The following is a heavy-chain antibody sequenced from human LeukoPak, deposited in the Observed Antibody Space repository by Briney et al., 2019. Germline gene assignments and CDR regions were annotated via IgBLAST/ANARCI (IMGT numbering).Heavy chain of an antibody. Sequence: PGASVKVSCKTSGYTFTNYAMNWVRQAPGQGLEWMGWINTNTGNPTYVQGFTGRFVFSLDTSVSTAYLQISGLEAEDTAVYYCVRGGYSIDWTFDYWGQGTLVTVSS. CDR1: GYTFTNYA. D-gene: IGHD6-19*01. CDR3: VRGGYSIDWTFDY. J-gene: IGHJ4*02. CDR2: INTNTGNP. V-gene: IGHV7-4-1*02.